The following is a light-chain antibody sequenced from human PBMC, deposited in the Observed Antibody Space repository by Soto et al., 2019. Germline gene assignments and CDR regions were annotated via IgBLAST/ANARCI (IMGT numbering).Light chain of an antibody. CDR2: DVA. V-gene: IGLV2-14*03. J-gene: IGLJ1*01. CDR3: VSYTYSPTYV. CDR1: SSDIGGYNS. Sequence: QSVLTQSPSASGSPGQSVTISCTGTSSDIGGYNSVSWYQQHPGKAPKLIIYDVANRPSGVSNRFSGSKSGSTASLIISRIQTEDEADYSCVSYTYSPTYVFGTGTKLTVL.